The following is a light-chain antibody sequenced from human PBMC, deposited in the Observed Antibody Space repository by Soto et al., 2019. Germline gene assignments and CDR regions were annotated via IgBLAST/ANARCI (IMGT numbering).Light chain of an antibody. CDR3: QQRSSWPLLT. V-gene: IGKV3-11*01. CDR2: DAS. Sequence: EIVLTQSPATLSLSPGERATLSCRASQSVSNYLAWFQQKPGQAPRLLIYDASNRATGIPARFSGSGSGTYFTLTISSLDPEDFAVYYCQQRSSWPLLTFGGGTKVEI. CDR1: QSVSNY. J-gene: IGKJ4*01.